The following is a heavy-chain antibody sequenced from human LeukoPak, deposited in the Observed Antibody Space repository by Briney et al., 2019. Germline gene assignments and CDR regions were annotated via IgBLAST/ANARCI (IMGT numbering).Heavy chain of an antibody. CDR3: ARVGERGYSYGFFDY. CDR1: GFTFSSYS. J-gene: IGHJ4*02. Sequence: SGGSLRLSCAASGFTFSSYSMNWVRQAPGKGLEWVSSISSSSYIYYADSVKGRFTISRDNAKNSLYLQMNSLRAEDTAVYYCARVGERGYSYGFFDYWGQGTLVTVSS. V-gene: IGHV3-21*01. CDR2: ISSSSYI. D-gene: IGHD5-18*01.